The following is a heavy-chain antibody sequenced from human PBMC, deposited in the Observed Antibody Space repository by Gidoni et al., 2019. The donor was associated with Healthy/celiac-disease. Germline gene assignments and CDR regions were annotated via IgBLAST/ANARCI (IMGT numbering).Heavy chain of an antibody. D-gene: IGHD4-17*01. Sequence: MSGSGTSTFYADSVKGRFTISRDISKNTLFLQMSSLRADDTAVYYCAKDPTTETTGYFDLWGRGALVTVSS. V-gene: IGHV3-23*01. CDR3: AKDPTTETTGYFDL. J-gene: IGHJ2*01. CDR2: MSGSGTST.